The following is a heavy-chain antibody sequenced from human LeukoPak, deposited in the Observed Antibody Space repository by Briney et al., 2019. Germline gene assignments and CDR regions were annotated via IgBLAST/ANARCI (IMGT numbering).Heavy chain of an antibody. Sequence: GTSLRLSCAASGFTFSSHGMHWVRQAPGMGLEWVALILYDGSNEYYADSVQGRFTISRDSSRNTLYLQMNSLRAEDTAVYYCASVGLPITYYFGYWGQGTLVTVSS. V-gene: IGHV3-30*03. J-gene: IGHJ4*02. CDR2: ILYDGSNE. CDR1: GFTFSSHG. CDR3: ASVGLPITYYFGY. D-gene: IGHD1-14*01.